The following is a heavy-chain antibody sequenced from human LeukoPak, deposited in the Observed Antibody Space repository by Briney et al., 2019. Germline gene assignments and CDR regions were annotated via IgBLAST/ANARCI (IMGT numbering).Heavy chain of an antibody. CDR1: GFTFSSYA. J-gene: IGHJ4*02. V-gene: IGHV3-23*01. CDR2: ISGSGGST. CDR3: ASLECGGDCYYSPRFYYFDY. D-gene: IGHD2-21*02. Sequence: GGSLRLSCAASGFTFSSYAMSWVRQAPGKGLERVSAISGSGGSTYYADSVKGRFTISRDNSKNTLYLQMNSLRAEDTAVYYCASLECGGDCYYSPRFYYFDYWGQGTLVTVSS.